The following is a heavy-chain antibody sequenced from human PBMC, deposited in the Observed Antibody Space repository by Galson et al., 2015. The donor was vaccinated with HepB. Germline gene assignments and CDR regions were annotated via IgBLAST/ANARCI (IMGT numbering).Heavy chain of an antibody. V-gene: IGHV1-18*01. CDR3: ARVGGGSGYFDY. J-gene: IGHJ4*02. CDR2: ISGYNGNT. D-gene: IGHD3-10*01. Sequence: SVKVSCKASGYTFSSYGITWVRQAPGQGLEWMGWISGYNGNTNYAQKLQGRVTMTTDTSTTTAYMELRSLRSDDTAVYYCARVGGGSGYFDYWGQGTLVTVSS. CDR1: GYTFSSYG.